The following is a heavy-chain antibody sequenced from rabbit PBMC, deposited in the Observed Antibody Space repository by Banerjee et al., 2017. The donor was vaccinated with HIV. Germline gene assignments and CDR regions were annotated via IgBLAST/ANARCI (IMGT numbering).Heavy chain of an antibody. V-gene: IGHV1S45*01. D-gene: IGHD4-1*01. Sequence: QEQLVEPGGGLVKPGGTLTLTCKASGFSLSTYTMLWVRQAPGKGLEWIGCIDNGDGGTYYASWAKGRLTISKTSSTTVTLQMTSLTAADTATYFCARDLAGVIGWNFNLWGPGTLVTVS. CDR2: IDNGDGGT. CDR1: GFSLSTYT. CDR3: ARDLAGVIGWNFNL. J-gene: IGHJ4*01.